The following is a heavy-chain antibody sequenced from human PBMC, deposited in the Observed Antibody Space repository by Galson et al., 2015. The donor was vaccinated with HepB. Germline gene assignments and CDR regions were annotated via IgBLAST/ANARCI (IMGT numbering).Heavy chain of an antibody. CDR1: GDSVSSNSAA. J-gene: IGHJ3*02. D-gene: IGHD6-13*01. CDR2: TYYRSKWYN. CDR3: ARYPEYSSSWHYAPDAFDI. Sequence: CAISGDSVSSNSAAWNWIRQSPSRGLEWLGRTYYRSKWYNDYAVSVKSRITINPDTSKNQFSLQLNSVTPEDTAVYYCARYPEYSSSWHYAPDAFDIWGQGTMVTVSS. V-gene: IGHV6-1*01.